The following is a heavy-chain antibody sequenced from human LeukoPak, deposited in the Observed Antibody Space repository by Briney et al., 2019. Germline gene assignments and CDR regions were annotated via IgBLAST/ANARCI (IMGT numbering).Heavy chain of an antibody. J-gene: IGHJ3*02. Sequence: PGGSLRLSCAASGFTFSSYAMSWVRQAPGKGLEWVSAISGSGGSTYYADSVKGRFTISRDNSKNTLYLQMNSLRAEDTAVYYCATSIAARLTLGAFDIWGQGTMVTVSS. D-gene: IGHD6-6*01. CDR1: GFTFSSYA. V-gene: IGHV3-23*01. CDR3: ATSIAARLTLGAFDI. CDR2: ISGSGGST.